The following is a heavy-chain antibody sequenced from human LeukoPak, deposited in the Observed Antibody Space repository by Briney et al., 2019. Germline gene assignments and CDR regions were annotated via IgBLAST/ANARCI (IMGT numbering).Heavy chain of an antibody. D-gene: IGHD6-6*01. CDR2: IYTGGST. J-gene: IGHJ4*02. CDR1: GFTVSSNY. CDR3: TRAMYTSSSLFDY. V-gene: IGHV3-66*01. Sequence: GGSLRLSCAASGFTVSSNYMSWVRQAPGKGLEWVSVIYTGGSTYYADSVKGRFTISRDNAKNTLYLQMNSLRAEDTAVYYCTRAMYTSSSLFDYWGQGTPVTVSS.